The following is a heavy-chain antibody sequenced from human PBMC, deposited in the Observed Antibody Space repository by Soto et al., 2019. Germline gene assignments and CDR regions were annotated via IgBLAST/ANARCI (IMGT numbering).Heavy chain of an antibody. CDR3: ASPYSSPYYYFDY. CDR1: GGSISSSSYY. V-gene: IGHV4-39*01. CDR2: IYYSGST. Sequence: SETLSLTCTVSGGSISSSSYYWGWIRQPPGKGLEWIGSIYYSGSTYYNPSLKSRVTISVDTSKNQFSLKLSSVTAADTAVYYCASPYSSPYYYFDYWGQGTLVTVSS. D-gene: IGHD6-13*01. J-gene: IGHJ4*02.